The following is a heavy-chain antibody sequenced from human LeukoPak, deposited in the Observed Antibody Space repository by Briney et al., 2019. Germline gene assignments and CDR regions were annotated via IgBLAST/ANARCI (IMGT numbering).Heavy chain of an antibody. CDR1: GFTFSSYW. CDR2: IKQDGSEK. Sequence: GGSLRLSCAASGFTFSSYWMSWVRQAPGKGLEWVANIKQDGSEKYYVDSVKGRFTISRDNAKNSLYLQMNSLRAEDTAVYYCARVLYYYGSGSYGFDYWGQGTLVTVSS. CDR3: ARVLYYYGSGSYGFDY. V-gene: IGHV3-7*01. D-gene: IGHD3-10*01. J-gene: IGHJ4*02.